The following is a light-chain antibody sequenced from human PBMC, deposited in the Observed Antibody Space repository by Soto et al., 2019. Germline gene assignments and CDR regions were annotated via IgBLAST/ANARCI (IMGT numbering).Light chain of an antibody. CDR1: SGDVGAYNS. J-gene: IGLJ2*01. CDR2: GVS. Sequence: QSALTQPPSASGSPGQSVTISCTGTSGDVGAYNSVSWYQQHPGKAPKLMIYGVSTRPSGVPDRFSGSKSGNTASLTVSGLQAEDEADYYCGSYAGRNNPVVFGGGTKLTVL. V-gene: IGLV2-8*01. CDR3: GSYAGRNNPVV.